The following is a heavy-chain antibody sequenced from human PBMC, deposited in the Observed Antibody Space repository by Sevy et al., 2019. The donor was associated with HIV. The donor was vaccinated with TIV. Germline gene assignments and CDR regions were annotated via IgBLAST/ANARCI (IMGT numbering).Heavy chain of an antibody. CDR1: GGSFCGYY. CDR2: INHTGST. D-gene: IGHD2-15*01. J-gene: IGHJ4*02. V-gene: IGHV4-34*01. CDR3: ARGRILEDIVSDFDY. Sequence: SETLSLTCAVYGGSFCGYYWSWIRQPPGKGLEWIGEINHTGSTNYNPSLKSRVTISVDTSKNQFSLKLSSVTAADTAVYYCARGRILEDIVSDFDYWGQGTLVTVSS.